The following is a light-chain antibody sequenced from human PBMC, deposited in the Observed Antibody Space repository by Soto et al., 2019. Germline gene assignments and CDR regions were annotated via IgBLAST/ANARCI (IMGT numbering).Light chain of an antibody. CDR3: SSYTSSSTPYV. CDR2: DVS. Sequence: QSALTQPASVSGSPGQSITISCTGTSSDVGAYNYVSWYQQHPGTAPKLMIYDVSNRPSGVSNRFSGSKYGNTASLTISGLQAEDEADYYCSSYTSSSTPYVFGSGTRSPS. J-gene: IGLJ1*01. V-gene: IGLV2-14*01. CDR1: SSDVGAYNY.